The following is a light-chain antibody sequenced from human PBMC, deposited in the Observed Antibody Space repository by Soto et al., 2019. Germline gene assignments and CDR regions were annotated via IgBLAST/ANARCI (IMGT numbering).Light chain of an antibody. CDR1: QSIVRW. V-gene: IGKV1-5*01. J-gene: IGKJ1*01. Sequence: DIQMTQSPSTLSASVGDRVTITCRASQSIVRWLAWYQQKPGKAPKLLIFDASSLESGVPSRFSGRGSGTEFTLTITSLRPEDFGVYYCQQYRSWPRTFGQGTKVDIK. CDR2: DAS. CDR3: QQYRSWPRT.